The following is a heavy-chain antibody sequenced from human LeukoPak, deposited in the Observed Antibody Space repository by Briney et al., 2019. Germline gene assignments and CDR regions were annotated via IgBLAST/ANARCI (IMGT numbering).Heavy chain of an antibody. CDR2: SRNKAKSYTT. CDR3: VRVGSVSGSDYLDY. Sequence: GGSLSLSCAVSGFTFSDHFLDWVRQAPGKGLEWVGRSRNKAKSYTTEYAASVKGSFTISRDDSKTSLYLQMNSLETEDTAVYYCVRVGSVSGSDYLDYWGQGTLVTVSS. CDR1: GFTFSDHF. V-gene: IGHV3-72*01. J-gene: IGHJ4*02. D-gene: IGHD6-19*01.